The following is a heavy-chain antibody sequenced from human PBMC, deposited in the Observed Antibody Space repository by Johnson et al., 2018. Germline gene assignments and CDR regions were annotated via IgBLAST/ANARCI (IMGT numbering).Heavy chain of an antibody. J-gene: IGHJ3*02. CDR3: ATTLTSYFDTSGHEVRRYSFHI. V-gene: IGHV4-34*01. D-gene: IGHD3-22*01. CDR2: INHSGST. Sequence: QVQLQQWGAGLLKXSETXSLXCAVFGGSFSDYYWIWIRQPPGKGLEWIGEINHSGSTNYNPSLKSRVNISVDTSTHQLSMTLNSVPAADTAVYYCATTLTSYFDTSGHEVRRYSFHIWGQGTMVTVSS. CDR1: GGSFSDYY.